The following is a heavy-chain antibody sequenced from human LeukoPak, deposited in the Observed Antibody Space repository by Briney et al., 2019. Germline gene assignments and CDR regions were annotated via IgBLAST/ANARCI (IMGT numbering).Heavy chain of an antibody. CDR1: GFTLSSYS. CDR2: ISSSSSYI. Sequence: GGSLRLSCAASGFTLSSYSMNWVRQAPGKGLEWVSSISSSSSYIYYADSVKGRFTISRDNAKNSLYLQMNSLRAEDTAVYYCARDTESPGIAVAGTHYWGQGTLVTVSS. CDR3: ARDTESPGIAVAGTHY. V-gene: IGHV3-21*01. J-gene: IGHJ4*02. D-gene: IGHD6-19*01.